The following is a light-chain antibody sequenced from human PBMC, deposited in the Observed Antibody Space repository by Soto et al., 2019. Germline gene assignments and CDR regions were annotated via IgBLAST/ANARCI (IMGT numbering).Light chain of an antibody. CDR2: EVS. V-gene: IGLV2-14*01. J-gene: IGLJ3*02. CDR3: SSYTTTTTWV. Sequence: QSALTQPASVSGSPGQSITISCTGSSSDVGAYKYVSWFQQHPGKAPKLIIYEVSNRPSGVSDRFSGSKSDNTASLTISGLQDEDEADYHCSSYTTTTTWVFGGGTKVTVL. CDR1: SSDVGAYKY.